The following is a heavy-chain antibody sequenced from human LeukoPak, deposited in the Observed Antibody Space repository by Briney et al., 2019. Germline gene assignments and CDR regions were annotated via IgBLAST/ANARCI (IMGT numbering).Heavy chain of an antibody. J-gene: IGHJ4*01. Sequence: GGSLRLSCAASGFTFSSYAMHWVRQAPGKGLEWVAFIRYDGSHEYYADSVKGRFTISGDNSKNTLYLQMNSVRSEDTALYYCAKPSGSGVDYWGQGTRVTVSS. CDR3: AKPSGSGVDY. V-gene: IGHV3-30*02. CDR2: IRYDGSHE. CDR1: GFTFSSYA. D-gene: IGHD1-26*01.